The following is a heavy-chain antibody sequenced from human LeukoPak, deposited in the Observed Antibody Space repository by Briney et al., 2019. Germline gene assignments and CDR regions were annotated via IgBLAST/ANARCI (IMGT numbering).Heavy chain of an antibody. V-gene: IGHV3-7*01. Sequence: GGSLRLSCAASGFTLRNYWMAWVRRAPGEGLEWVANIKEDGSVKQYVESVRGRFTISRDDAKNSVYLQMNSLRTEDTAVYYCAREPRDVVGALDVWGQGTTVTVSS. D-gene: IGHD1-26*01. CDR1: GFTLRNYW. CDR2: IKEDGSVK. J-gene: IGHJ6*02. CDR3: AREPRDVVGALDV.